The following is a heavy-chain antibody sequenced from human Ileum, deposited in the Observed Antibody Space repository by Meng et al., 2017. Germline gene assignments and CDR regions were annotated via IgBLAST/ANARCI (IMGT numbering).Heavy chain of an antibody. V-gene: IGHV4-39*07. Sequence: SETLSLTCTVSGGSITSSSDYWGWIRQPPGKGPEWIGSIYYSGRPYYNPSLKSRVTISVDTSKNQLSLKLSSVTAADTAVYYCARADCGGDCYSGYYYYFYGMDVWGQGTTVTVSS. CDR1: GGSITSSSDY. D-gene: IGHD2-21*02. J-gene: IGHJ6*02. CDR2: IYYSGRP. CDR3: ARADCGGDCYSGYYYYFYGMDV.